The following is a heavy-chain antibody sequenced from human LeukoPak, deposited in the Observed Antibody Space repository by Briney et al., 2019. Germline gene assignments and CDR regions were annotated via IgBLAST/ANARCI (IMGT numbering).Heavy chain of an antibody. D-gene: IGHD4-17*01. J-gene: IGHJ6*03. V-gene: IGHV4-39*07. CDR1: CGSINCSMYF. CDR3: ARDNYGDNYYYYYYMDV. CDR2: IYYSGST. Sequence: NPSETLSLTGTVSCGSINCSMYFWRWVRQPPGKGLEWIGCIYYSGSTYYNPSLKSRVTISVDTSKNQFSLKLSSVTAADTAVYYCARDNYGDNYYYYYYMDVWGKGTTVTVSS.